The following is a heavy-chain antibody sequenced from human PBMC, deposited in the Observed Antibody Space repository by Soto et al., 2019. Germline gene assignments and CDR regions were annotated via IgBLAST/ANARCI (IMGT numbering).Heavy chain of an antibody. CDR1: GGSFSGYY. CDR3: ARVGLEWLLYRFIYFDY. D-gene: IGHD3-3*01. CDR2: INHSGST. V-gene: IGHV4-34*01. Sequence: PSETLSLTCAVYGGSFSGYYWSWILQPPGKGLEWIGEINHSGSTNYNPSLKSRVTISVDTSKNQFSLKLSSVTAADTAVYYCARVGLEWLLYRFIYFDYWGQGTLVTV. J-gene: IGHJ4*02.